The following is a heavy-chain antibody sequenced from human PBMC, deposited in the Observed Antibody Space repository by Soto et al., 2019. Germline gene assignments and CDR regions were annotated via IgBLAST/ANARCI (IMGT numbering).Heavy chain of an antibody. CDR3: ARGPYYGDFDY. CDR2: IYYSGST. D-gene: IGHD4-17*01. Sequence: PSDTLSLTCTVSGGSISSYYWSWIRQPPGKGLEWIGYIYYSGSTNYTPSLKSRVTISVDTSKNQFSLKLSSVTAADTAVYYCARGPYYGDFDYWGQGTLVTVSS. CDR1: GGSISSYY. J-gene: IGHJ4*02. V-gene: IGHV4-59*08.